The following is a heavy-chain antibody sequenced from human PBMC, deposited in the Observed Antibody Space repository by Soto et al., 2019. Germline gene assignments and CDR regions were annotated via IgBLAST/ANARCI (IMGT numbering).Heavy chain of an antibody. CDR1: GYTLTELS. J-gene: IGHJ4*02. CDR3: VTVRARVLRFLEWLPGFDY. D-gene: IGHD3-3*01. Sequence: ASVKVSCKVSGYTLTELSMHWVRQAPGKGLEWMGGFDPEDGETIYAQKFQGRVTMTEDTSTDTAYMELSSLRSEDTAVYYCVTVRARVLRFLEWLPGFDYWGQGTLVTVSS. V-gene: IGHV1-24*01. CDR2: FDPEDGET.